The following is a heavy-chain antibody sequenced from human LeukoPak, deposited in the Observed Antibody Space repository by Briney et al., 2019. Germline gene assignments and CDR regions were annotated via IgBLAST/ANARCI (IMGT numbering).Heavy chain of an antibody. D-gene: IGHD6-13*01. CDR1: GFTFDDYA. CDR3: AKDLVYSSSWDSLFDY. J-gene: IGHJ4*02. CDR2: ISGDGGST. Sequence: GGSLRLSCAASGFTFDDYAMHWARQAPGKGLEWVSLISGDGGSTYYADSVKGRFTISRDNSKNSLYLQMNSLRTEDTALYYCAKDLVYSSSWDSLFDYWGQGTLVTVSS. V-gene: IGHV3-43*02.